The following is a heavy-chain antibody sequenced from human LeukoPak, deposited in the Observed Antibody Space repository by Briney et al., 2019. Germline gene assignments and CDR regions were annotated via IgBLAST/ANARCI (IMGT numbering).Heavy chain of an antibody. D-gene: IGHD4-17*01. CDR1: GFTVSSNY. CDR2: TYSGGTT. J-gene: IGHJ4*02. Sequence: PGGSLRLSCAASGFTVSSNYMNWVRQAPGKGLEWVSVTYSGGTTYYADSVKGRFTISRDSSKNTLYLQMNSLRAEDTAVYYCARGSGDVIDYWGQGTLVTVSS. V-gene: IGHV3-53*01. CDR3: ARGSGDVIDY.